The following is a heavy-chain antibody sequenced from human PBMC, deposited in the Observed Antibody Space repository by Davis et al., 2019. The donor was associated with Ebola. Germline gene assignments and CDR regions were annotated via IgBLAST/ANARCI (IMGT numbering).Heavy chain of an antibody. CDR1: GYTFTSSD. Sequence: ASVTVSCKASGYTFTSSDLNWVRQATGQGLAWMGWMNPNSGNTGYAQKFQGRVTITADESTRTAYMELSSLRSDDTAVYYCTRGRDCTNGVCYKAHWFDSWGLGTLVTVSS. J-gene: IGHJ5*01. CDR3: TRGRDCTNGVCYKAHWFDS. V-gene: IGHV1-8*01. D-gene: IGHD2-8*01. CDR2: MNPNSGNT.